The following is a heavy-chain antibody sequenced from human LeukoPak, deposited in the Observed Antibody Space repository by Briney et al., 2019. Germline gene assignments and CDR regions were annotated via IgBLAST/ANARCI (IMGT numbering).Heavy chain of an antibody. D-gene: IGHD6-13*01. V-gene: IGHV4-34*01. Sequence: SETLSLTCAVYGGSFSGYYWSWIRQPPGKGLEWIGEINHSGSTNYNPSLKSRVTISVDTSKNQFSLKLSSVAAADTAVYYCARLLAAGTPAFDYWGQGTLVTVSS. CDR2: INHSGST. CDR3: ARLLAAGTPAFDY. J-gene: IGHJ4*02. CDR1: GGSFSGYY.